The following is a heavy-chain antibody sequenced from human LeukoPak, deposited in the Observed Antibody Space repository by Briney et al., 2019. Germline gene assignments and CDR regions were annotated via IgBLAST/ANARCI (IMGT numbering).Heavy chain of an antibody. V-gene: IGHV4-39*07. D-gene: IGHD1-20*01. CDR2: IYYSGST. CDR1: GGSISSSSYY. J-gene: IGHJ5*02. Sequence: SETLSLTCTVSGGSISSSSYYWGWIRQPPGKGLEWIGSIYYSGSTYYNPSLKSRVTISVDTSKNQFSLKLGSVTAADTAVYYCARDEVITGTNNWFDPWGQGTLVTVSS. CDR3: ARDEVITGTNNWFDP.